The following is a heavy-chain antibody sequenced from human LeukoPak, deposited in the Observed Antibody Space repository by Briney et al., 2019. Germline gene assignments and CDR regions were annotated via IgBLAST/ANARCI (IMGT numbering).Heavy chain of an antibody. CDR1: GYTFTGYY. CDR2: INPNSGGT. Sequence: VSVKVSCKASGYTFTGYYMHWVRQAPGQGLEWMGWINPNSGGTNYAQKFQGWVTMTRDTSISTAYMELSRLRSDDTAVYYCARVRAGSGWDYWGQGALVTVSS. D-gene: IGHD6-19*01. CDR3: ARVRAGSGWDY. V-gene: IGHV1-2*04. J-gene: IGHJ4*02.